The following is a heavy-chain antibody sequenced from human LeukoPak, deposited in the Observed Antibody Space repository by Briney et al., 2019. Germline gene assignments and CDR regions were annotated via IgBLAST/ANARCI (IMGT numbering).Heavy chain of an antibody. J-gene: IGHJ4*02. CDR1: GFTFSSYA. CDR2: ISGSSVAT. D-gene: IGHD3-10*01. V-gene: IGHV3-23*01. Sequence: GGSLRLSYAGSGFTFSSYAMVWVRQAPGKGLEWVSTISGSSVATYYADSVKGRFTISRDSSKNTLSLQMNSLRPEDTAVYYCAKDRGYGSGSHSGMYYLNYSGQGTLVTVSS. CDR3: AKDRGYGSGSHSGMYYLNY.